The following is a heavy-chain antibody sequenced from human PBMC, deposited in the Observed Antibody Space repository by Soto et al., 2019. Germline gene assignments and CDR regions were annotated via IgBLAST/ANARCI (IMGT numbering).Heavy chain of an antibody. Sequence: QVQLVESGGGVVQPGKSLRLSCAASGFTFSSYAMHWARQAPGKGLEWVTVISIRGGDEYYAESVRGRFTISRDDSKNTLYLQMDSLRVEDTAVYYCARGTIVASQHLDYWGQGTLVTVS. CDR3: ARGTIVASQHLDY. D-gene: IGHD5-12*01. J-gene: IGHJ4*02. CDR2: ISIRGGDE. V-gene: IGHV3-30*03. CDR1: GFTFSSYA.